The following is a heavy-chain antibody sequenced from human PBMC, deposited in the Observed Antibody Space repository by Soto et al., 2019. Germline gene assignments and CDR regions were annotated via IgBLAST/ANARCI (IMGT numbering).Heavy chain of an antibody. CDR3: ARSVDTAMAARFDY. CDR2: IYYSGST. J-gene: IGHJ4*02. CDR1: GGSISSGGYY. D-gene: IGHD5-18*01. V-gene: IGHV4-31*03. Sequence: QVQLQESGPGLVKPSQTLSLTCTVSGGSISSGGYYWSWIRQHPGKGLEWIGYIYYSGSTYYNPSRKSRVTIAVDTSKNHFSRKLSSVPAADTAVYYCARSVDTAMAARFDYWGQGTLVTVSS.